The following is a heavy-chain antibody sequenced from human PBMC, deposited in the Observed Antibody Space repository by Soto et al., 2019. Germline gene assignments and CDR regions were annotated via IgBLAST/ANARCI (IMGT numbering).Heavy chain of an antibody. D-gene: IGHD2-2*03. V-gene: IGHV4-4*02. CDR3: ATDGYCSSTSCYVDY. Sequence: PSETLSLTCTVSGGSISSYYWSWVRQPPGKGLEWIGEIYHSGSTNYNPSLKSRVTISVDKSKNQFSLKLSSVTAADTAVYYCATDGYCSSTSCYVDYWGQGTLVTVSS. J-gene: IGHJ4*02. CDR1: GGSISSYY. CDR2: IYHSGST.